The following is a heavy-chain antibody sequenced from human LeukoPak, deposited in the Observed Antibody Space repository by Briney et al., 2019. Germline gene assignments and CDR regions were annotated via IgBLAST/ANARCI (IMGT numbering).Heavy chain of an antibody. CDR1: GDTFSNYA. Sequence: SVTVSCKASGDTFSNYAINWVRQAPGQGLEWVGGILPIIGATKNAQKLQGRVTITADESTSTVYMDLTSLRSEDTAIYYCARAHFSAYNGSEWGQGTLVTVSS. V-gene: IGHV1-69*13. J-gene: IGHJ4*02. CDR3: ARAHFSAYNGSE. CDR2: ILPIIGAT. D-gene: IGHD3-10*01.